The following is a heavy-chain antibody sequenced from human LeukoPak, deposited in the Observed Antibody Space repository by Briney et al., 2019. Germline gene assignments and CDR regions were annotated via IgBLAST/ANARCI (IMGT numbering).Heavy chain of an antibody. Sequence: ASVKVSCKASGYSFVGYGITWVRQAPGQGLEWMGWFNPENGNTNYAQKFQGRVTMTRDTSTSTVYMELSSLRSEDTAVYYCARDRDIAAAGRSWFDPWGQGTLVTVSS. CDR1: GYSFVGYG. CDR2: FNPENGNT. V-gene: IGHV1-18*01. J-gene: IGHJ5*02. D-gene: IGHD6-13*01. CDR3: ARDRDIAAAGRSWFDP.